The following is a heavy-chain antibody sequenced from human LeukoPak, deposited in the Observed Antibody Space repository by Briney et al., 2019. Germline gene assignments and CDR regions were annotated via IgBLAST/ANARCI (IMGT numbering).Heavy chain of an antibody. V-gene: IGHV4-59*08. J-gene: IGHJ6*03. Sequence: SETLSLTCTVSVGSISSHYWSLVRQPPGKGLEWIGYIYYSGSTNYNPSLKSRVTISVDTSKNQFSLKLSSVTAADTAVYYCARHFAFSYYYMDVWGKGTTVTVSS. CDR3: ARHFAFSYYYMDV. CDR1: VGSISSHY. CDR2: IYYSGST.